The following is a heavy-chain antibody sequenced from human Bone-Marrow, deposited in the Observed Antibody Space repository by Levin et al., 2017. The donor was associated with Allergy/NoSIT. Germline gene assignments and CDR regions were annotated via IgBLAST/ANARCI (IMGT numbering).Heavy chain of an antibody. J-gene: IGHJ3*02. Sequence: GGSLRLSCAASGFTMSEYYMTWIRQSPGKGLEWIAHIDNSGSAMYYGDSVKGRLTISRDNAKNSLYVQINSLSAEDTAVYYCARVHSPFEHSTSYDVDDACDIWGEGTMVTVSS. V-gene: IGHV3-11*01. CDR1: GFTMSEYY. CDR2: IDNSGSAM. CDR3: ARVHSPFEHSTSYDVDDACDI. D-gene: IGHD2/OR15-2a*01.